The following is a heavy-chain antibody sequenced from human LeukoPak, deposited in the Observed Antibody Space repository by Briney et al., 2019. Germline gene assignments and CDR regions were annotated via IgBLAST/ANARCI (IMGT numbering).Heavy chain of an antibody. CDR1: DGSISNYY. J-gene: IGHJ4*02. Sequence: PSETLSLTCTVSDGSISNYYWSWIRQPPGKGLEWIGYIYYSGSTKYNPSLKSRVAISVDTSKNQFSLKLSSVTAADTAVYYCARGRRGEDSGYCSGGSCYYFDYWGQGTLVTVSS. V-gene: IGHV4-59*12. CDR2: IYYSGST. CDR3: ARGRRGEDSGYCSGGSCYYFDY. D-gene: IGHD2-15*01.